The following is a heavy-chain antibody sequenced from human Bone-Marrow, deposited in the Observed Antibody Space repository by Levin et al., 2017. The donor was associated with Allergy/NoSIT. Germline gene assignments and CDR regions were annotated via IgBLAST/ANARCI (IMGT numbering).Heavy chain of an antibody. V-gene: IGHV3-53*01. CDR2: IYSGGST. CDR3: AKILTAAGHQRYFDL. Sequence: PGGSLRLSCAASGFTVSSNYMSWVRQAPGKGLEWVSVIYSGGSTYYADSVKGRFTISRDNSKNTLYLQMNSLRAEDTAVYYCAKILTAAGHQRYFDLWGRGTLVTVSS. D-gene: IGHD6-13*01. J-gene: IGHJ2*01. CDR1: GFTVSSNY.